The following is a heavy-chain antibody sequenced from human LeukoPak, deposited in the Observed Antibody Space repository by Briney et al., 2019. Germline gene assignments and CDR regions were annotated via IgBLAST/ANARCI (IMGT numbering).Heavy chain of an antibody. CDR2: IYYSGRT. CDR1: GGSISSYY. J-gene: IGHJ4*02. CDR3: ARDEGH. Sequence: SETLSLTCTVSGGSISSYYWSWIRQPPGKGLEWIGYIYYSGRTYYNSSLKSRVTISVDTSKNQLSLKLSSVTAADTAVYYCARDEGHWGQGTLVTVSS. V-gene: IGHV4-59*01.